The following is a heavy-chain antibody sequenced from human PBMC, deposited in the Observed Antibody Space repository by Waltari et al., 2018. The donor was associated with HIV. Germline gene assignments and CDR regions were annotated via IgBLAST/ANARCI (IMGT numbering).Heavy chain of an antibody. CDR3: ARDHPGDYYTYHGLDF. CDR1: GFMFRRYG. Sequence: EVQLLESGGGLVQPGGSLRLSCTASGFMFRRYGMNWGRQDPGKGLGWVATISGSGSGTYYADSVKGRFIVSRDNSNNMLYLQMDGLRVEDTAVYYCARDHPGDYYTYHGLDFWGQGTTVTVSS. V-gene: IGHV3-23*01. J-gene: IGHJ6*02. CDR2: ISGSGSGT. D-gene: IGHD7-27*01.